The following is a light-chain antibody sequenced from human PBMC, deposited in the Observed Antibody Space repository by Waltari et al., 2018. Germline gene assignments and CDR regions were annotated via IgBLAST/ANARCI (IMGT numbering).Light chain of an antibody. CDR3: CSYAGSRNLHVL. J-gene: IGLJ2*01. Sequence: HHHRAKAPQLVIYAVPRRPSGLTTRFFGSKSGNTASLTISVLQAEDEADYFCCSYAGSRNLHVLFGGGTKLTVL. CDR2: AVP. V-gene: IGLV2-23*02.